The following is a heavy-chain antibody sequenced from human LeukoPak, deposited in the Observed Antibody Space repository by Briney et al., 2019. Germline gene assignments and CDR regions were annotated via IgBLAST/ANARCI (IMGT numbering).Heavy chain of an antibody. V-gene: IGHV4-59*08. CDR2: FSYSGST. J-gene: IGHJ4*02. CDR1: GASIDTYY. Sequence: SETLSLTCTVSGASIDTYYWTWIRQPPGKGLEWIGDFSYSGSTSYSPSLKSRDTISVDTSKTQISLKLTSATAADTAFYYCACLSVSHNNYFDYWGPGILVTVSS. D-gene: IGHD5/OR15-5a*01. CDR3: ACLSVSHNNYFDY.